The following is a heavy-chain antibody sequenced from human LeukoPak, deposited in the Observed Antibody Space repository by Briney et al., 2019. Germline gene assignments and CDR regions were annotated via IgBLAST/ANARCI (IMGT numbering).Heavy chain of an antibody. V-gene: IGHV1-18*01. CDR1: GYTFTSYG. Sequence: ASVKVSCKASGYTFTSYGISWVRQAPGQGLEWMGWISAYNGNTNYAQKLQGRVTMTEDTSTDTAYMELSSLRSEDTAVYYCATERLDYGDYLRPLGYWGQGTLVTVSS. CDR3: ATERLDYGDYLRPLGY. D-gene: IGHD4-17*01. CDR2: ISAYNGNT. J-gene: IGHJ4*02.